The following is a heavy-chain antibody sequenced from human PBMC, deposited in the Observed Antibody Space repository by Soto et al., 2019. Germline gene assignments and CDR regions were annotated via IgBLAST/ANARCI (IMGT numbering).Heavy chain of an antibody. CDR3: ARARRMYYYDSSGYFNY. J-gene: IGHJ4*02. V-gene: IGHV4-31*02. CDR1: GGPIRSGGYY. Sequence: SETLSLTWTVSGGPIRSGGYYLSWVRQHPGKGLEWIGYIYYSGSTYYNPSLKSRVTTSVDTSKNQLSLKLSSVTAADTAVYYCARARRMYYYDSSGYFNYWGQGTLVTVSS. CDR2: IYYSGST. D-gene: IGHD3-22*01.